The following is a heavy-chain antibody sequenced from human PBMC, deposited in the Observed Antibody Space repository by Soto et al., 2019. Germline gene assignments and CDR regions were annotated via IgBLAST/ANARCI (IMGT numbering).Heavy chain of an antibody. CDR1: GGSFSGYY. J-gene: IGHJ4*02. Sequence: SETLSLTCAVYGGSFSGYYWSWIRQPPGKGLEWIGEINHRGRTNYNPSLKSRVTISVDTSKNQFSLKLSSVTAADTAVYYCARGGEYGSNYWGQGTLVTVSS. CDR2: INHRGRT. D-gene: IGHD3-10*01. CDR3: ARGGEYGSNY. V-gene: IGHV4-34*01.